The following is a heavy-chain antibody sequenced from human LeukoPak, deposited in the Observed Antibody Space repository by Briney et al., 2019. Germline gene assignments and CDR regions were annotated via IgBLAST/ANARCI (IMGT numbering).Heavy chain of an antibody. Sequence: GESLKISCKGSGYSFTSYWIGWVRQMPGKGLEEMGIIYPGDSDTRYSPSFQGQVTISADKSISTAYLQWSSLKASDTAMYYCATLRYFDWFLFDYWGQGTLVTVSS. CDR2: IYPGDSDT. D-gene: IGHD3-9*01. CDR3: ATLRYFDWFLFDY. J-gene: IGHJ4*02. CDR1: GYSFTSYW. V-gene: IGHV5-51*01.